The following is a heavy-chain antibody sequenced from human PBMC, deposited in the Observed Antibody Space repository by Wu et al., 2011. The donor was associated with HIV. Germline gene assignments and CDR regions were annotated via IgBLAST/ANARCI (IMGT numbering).Heavy chain of an antibody. CDR3: ASVRCHVDHCYFPLLGTAFDI. CDR1: GYTFKSYG. D-gene: IGHD2-15*01. J-gene: IGHJ3*02. V-gene: IGHV1-18*01. Sequence: QVQLVQSGAEVKKPGASVKVSCRASGYTFKSYGISWVRQAPGQGLEWLGWINGYNGNSRYRQNFQDRVSMSTDSATTTAYMELRSLRSDDTAVYYCASVRCHVDHCYFPLLGTAFDIWGQGTMVTVSS. CDR2: INGYNGNS.